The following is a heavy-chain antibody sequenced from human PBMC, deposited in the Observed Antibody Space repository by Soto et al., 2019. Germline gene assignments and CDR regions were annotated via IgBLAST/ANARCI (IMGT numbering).Heavy chain of an antibody. CDR2: ISSSSSYT. V-gene: IGHV3-11*05. J-gene: IGHJ6*02. CDR1: GFTFSDYY. D-gene: IGHD2-2*01. Sequence: QVQLVESGGGLVKPGGSLRLSCAASGFTFSDYYMSWIRQAPGKGLEWVSYISSSSSYTNYADSVKGRFTISRDNAKNSLYLQMNSLRAEDTAVYYCARGTDQLLWYGMDVWGQGATVTVFS. CDR3: ARGTDQLLWYGMDV.